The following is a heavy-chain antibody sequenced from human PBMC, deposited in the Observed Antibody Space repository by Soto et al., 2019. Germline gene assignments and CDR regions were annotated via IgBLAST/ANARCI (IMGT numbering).Heavy chain of an antibody. CDR1: RFTFSSYG. V-gene: IGHV3-30*18. CDR3: AKDPHHFSDIVVVVAAVPYYYYGMDV. Sequence: QVQLVESGGGVVQPGRSLRLSCAASRFTFSSYGMHWVRQAPGKGLEWVAVISYDGSNKYYADSVKGRFTISRDNSKNTLYLQMNSLRAEDTAVYYCAKDPHHFSDIVVVVAAVPYYYYGMDVWGQGTTVTVSS. J-gene: IGHJ6*02. CDR2: ISYDGSNK. D-gene: IGHD2-15*01.